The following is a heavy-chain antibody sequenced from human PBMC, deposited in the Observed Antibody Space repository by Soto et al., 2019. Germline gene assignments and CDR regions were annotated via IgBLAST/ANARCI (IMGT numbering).Heavy chain of an antibody. D-gene: IGHD3-22*01. CDR3: TRHERWLTY. CDR1: GFTFSGSA. J-gene: IGHJ4*02. CDR2: IRSKANSYAT. Sequence: GGSLRLSXAASGFTFSGSAMHWVRQASGKGLEWVGRIRSKANSYATAYAASVKGRFTISRDDSKNTAYLQMNSLKTEDTAVYYCTRHERWLTYWGQGTLVTVSS. V-gene: IGHV3-73*01.